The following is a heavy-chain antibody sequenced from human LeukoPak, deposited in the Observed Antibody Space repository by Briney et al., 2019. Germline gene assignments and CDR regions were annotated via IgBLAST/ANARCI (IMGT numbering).Heavy chain of an antibody. J-gene: IGHJ3*02. Sequence: GESLRLSCAASGFTFSSYAMSWVRQAPGKGLEWVSSISGSGGSTYYADSVKGRFTISRDNSKNTLYLQMNSLRAEDTDVYYCAKGWLQQLDAFDIWGQGTMVTVSS. CDR2: ISGSGGST. CDR1: GFTFSSYA. CDR3: AKGWLQQLDAFDI. D-gene: IGHD6-13*01. V-gene: IGHV3-23*01.